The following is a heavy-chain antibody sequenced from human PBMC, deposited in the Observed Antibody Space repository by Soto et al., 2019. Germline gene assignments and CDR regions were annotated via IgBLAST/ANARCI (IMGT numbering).Heavy chain of an antibody. Sequence: SETLSLTCTVSGGSISSYYWSWIRQPPGKGLEWIGYIYYSGSTNYNPSLKSRVTISVDTSKNQFSLKLSSVTAADTAVYYCARDIDNWFDLWGQGPLVTVSS. V-gene: IGHV4-59*01. CDR2: IYYSGST. J-gene: IGHJ5*02. CDR1: GGSISSYY. CDR3: ARDIDNWFDL.